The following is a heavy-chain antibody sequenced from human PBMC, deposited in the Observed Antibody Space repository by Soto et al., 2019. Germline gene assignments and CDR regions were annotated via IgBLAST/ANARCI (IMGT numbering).Heavy chain of an antibody. J-gene: IGHJ4*02. Sequence: GGSLRLSCAASDFDFSSYGIHWVRQAPGKGLEWVAASSYDGRETFYADSAKGRFTVSKEMSKNTAFLQMNALRHEDAAVYFCARDSGWPILNFDNWGQGTPVTVSS. V-gene: IGHV3-30*03. CDR3: ARDSGWPILNFDN. CDR2: SSYDGRET. CDR1: DFDFSSYG. D-gene: IGHD3-10*01.